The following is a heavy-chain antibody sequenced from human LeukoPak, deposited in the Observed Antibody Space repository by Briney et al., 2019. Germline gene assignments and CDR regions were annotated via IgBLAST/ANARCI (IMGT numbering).Heavy chain of an antibody. Sequence: KPSETLSLTCAVYGGSFGGYYWSWIRQPPGKGLEWIGYIHYSGSTNYNPSLKSRVTISVDTSKNQFSLKLSSVTAADTAVYYCARGNDYSNNFDYWGRGTLVTVSS. CDR2: IHYSGST. D-gene: IGHD4-11*01. CDR3: ARGNDYSNNFDY. J-gene: IGHJ4*02. V-gene: IGHV4-59*01. CDR1: GGSFGGYY.